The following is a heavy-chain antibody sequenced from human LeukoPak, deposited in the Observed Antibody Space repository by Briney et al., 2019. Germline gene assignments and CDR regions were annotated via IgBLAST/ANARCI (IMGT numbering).Heavy chain of an antibody. Sequence: QSGGSLRLSCAASGFTFSSYSMIWVRQAPGKGLEWVSYISSSSSTIYYADSVKGRFTISRDNAKNSLYLQMNSLRAEDTAVYYCARDLNIVVVTARIPGTFDYWGQGTLVTVSS. V-gene: IGHV3-48*01. J-gene: IGHJ4*02. CDR1: GFTFSSYS. CDR2: ISSSSSTI. D-gene: IGHD2-21*02. CDR3: ARDLNIVVVTARIPGTFDY.